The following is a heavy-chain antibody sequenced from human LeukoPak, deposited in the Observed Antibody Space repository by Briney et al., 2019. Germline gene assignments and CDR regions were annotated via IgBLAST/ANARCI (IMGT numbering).Heavy chain of an antibody. CDR2: IYYSGST. CDR3: ARGETPLLWFGELHAFDI. J-gene: IGHJ3*02. V-gene: IGHV4-59*12. CDR1: GGSISSYY. Sequence: SETLSLTCTVSGGSISSYYWSWIRQPPGKGLEWIGYIYYSGSTNYNPSLKSRVTISVDTSKNQFSLKLSSVTAADTAVYYCARGETPLLWFGELHAFDIWGQGTMVTVSS. D-gene: IGHD3-10*01.